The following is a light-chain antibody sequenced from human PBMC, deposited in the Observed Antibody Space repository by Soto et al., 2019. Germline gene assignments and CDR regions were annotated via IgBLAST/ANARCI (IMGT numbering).Light chain of an antibody. V-gene: IGKV3-20*01. Sequence: EIVLTQSPGTLSMSPGERATVSCRASQSVNSAFVAWYQQKVGQAPRLLIYGASSRATGIPDRFSGSGSGTDFTLTISRLEPEDFAVYYCQQYYSSPTTFGGGTKVDIK. CDR3: QQYYSSPTT. J-gene: IGKJ4*01. CDR2: GAS. CDR1: QSVNSAF.